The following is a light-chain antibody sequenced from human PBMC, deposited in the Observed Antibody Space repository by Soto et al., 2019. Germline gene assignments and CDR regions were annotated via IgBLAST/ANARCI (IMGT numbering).Light chain of an antibody. CDR3: SSYTTSSTLL. CDR1: SSDVGAYNY. V-gene: IGLV2-14*01. J-gene: IGLJ2*01. Sequence: QSALTQPASVSGSPGQSIAISCTGTSSDVGAYNYVSLYQRHPGKAPRLMIYEVSNRPSGVSNRFSGSKSVNTASLTISGLQAEDEAEYYCSSYTTSSTLLFVGGTKLTVL. CDR2: EVS.